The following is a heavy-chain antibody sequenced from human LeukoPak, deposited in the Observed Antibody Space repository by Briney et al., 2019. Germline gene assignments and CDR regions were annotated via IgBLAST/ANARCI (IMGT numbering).Heavy chain of an antibody. V-gene: IGHV1-2*06. CDR1: GYTFTGYY. CDR3: ARVNAIRTIFGVVIGWDY. D-gene: IGHD3-3*01. CDR2: INPNGGGT. Sequence: ASVKVSCKASGYTFTGYYMHWVRQAPGQGLEWMGRINPNGGGTNYAQKFQGRVTMTRDTSISTAYMELSRLRSDDTAVYYCARVNAIRTIFGVVIGWDYWGQGTLVTVSS. J-gene: IGHJ4*02.